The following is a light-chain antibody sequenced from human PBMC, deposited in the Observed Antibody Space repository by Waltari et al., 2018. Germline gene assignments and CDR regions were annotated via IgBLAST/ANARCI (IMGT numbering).Light chain of an antibody. Sequence: VLLTQSPASLSVSPGDTVILSCRASQSVITNSVWYQQKAGKAPRTLIYGASTRASGVPSRFSGSGSETDFTLIISSLQSEDAAVYFCQQYYVWPPITFGGGTKLEI. CDR1: QSVITN. J-gene: IGKJ4*01. CDR2: GAS. CDR3: QQYYVWPPIT. V-gene: IGKV3-15*01.